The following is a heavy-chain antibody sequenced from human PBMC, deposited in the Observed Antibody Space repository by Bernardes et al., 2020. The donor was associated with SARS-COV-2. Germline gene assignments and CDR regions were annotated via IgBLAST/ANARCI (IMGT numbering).Heavy chain of an antibody. CDR2: IYYSGST. V-gene: IGHV4-59*01. CDR3: ARDPDGSYFDY. Sequence: SETLSLTCTVSGGSISSYYWSWIRQPPGKGLEWIGYIYYSGSTNYNPSLKSRVTISVDTSKNQFSLKLSSVTAADTAVYYCARDPDGSYFDYWGQGTLVTVS. D-gene: IGHD1-26*01. CDR1: GGSISSYY. J-gene: IGHJ4*02.